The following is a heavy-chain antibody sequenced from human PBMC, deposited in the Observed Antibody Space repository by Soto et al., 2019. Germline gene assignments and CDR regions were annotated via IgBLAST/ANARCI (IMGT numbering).Heavy chain of an antibody. CDR3: ASGIQLWLRRINNGYSG. CDR1: GGTFSTYA. V-gene: IGHV1-69*12. D-gene: IGHD5-18*01. J-gene: IGHJ4*02. CDR2: IIPMFGTA. Sequence: QVQLVQSGAEVKKPESSVKVSCKAPGGTFSTYAISWVRQAPGQGLEWMGGIIPMFGTAKYARRFQDRVTITADESTNTVYMELSSLRSEDTAVYFCASGIQLWLRRINNGYSGWGQGTLVTVSS.